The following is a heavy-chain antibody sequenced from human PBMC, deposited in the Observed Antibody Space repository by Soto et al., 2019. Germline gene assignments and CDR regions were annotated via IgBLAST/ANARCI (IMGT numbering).Heavy chain of an antibody. CDR3: ARWLGYGPHFDY. Sequence: QVQLQESGPGLVKPSQTLSLTCTVSGGSISSGDYYWSWIRQPPGKGLEWIGYIYYSGSSYYNPSIRSRVTISVDTSKNQFSLKLSSVTAADTAVYYCARWLGYGPHFDYWGQGTLVTVSS. J-gene: IGHJ4*02. CDR2: IYYSGSS. D-gene: IGHD5-12*01. V-gene: IGHV4-30-4*01. CDR1: GGSISSGDYY.